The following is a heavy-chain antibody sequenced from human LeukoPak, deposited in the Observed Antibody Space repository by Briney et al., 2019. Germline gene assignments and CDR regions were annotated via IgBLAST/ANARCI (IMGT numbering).Heavy chain of an antibody. CDR1: GFTFSSYS. V-gene: IGHV3-21*01. J-gene: IGHJ3*02. CDR2: ISSSSSYI. Sequence: GGSLRFSCAASGFTFSSYSMNWVRQAPGNGLEWVSSISSSSSYIYYADSVKGRFTISRDNAKNSLYLQMNSLRAEDAAVYYCASVSPDLRTIIDIWGQGTMVTVSS. CDR3: ASVSPDLRTIIDI. D-gene: IGHD3-9*01.